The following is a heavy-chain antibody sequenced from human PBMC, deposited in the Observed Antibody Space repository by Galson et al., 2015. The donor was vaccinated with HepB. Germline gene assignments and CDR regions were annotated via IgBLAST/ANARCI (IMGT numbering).Heavy chain of an antibody. CDR3: ARGRYNIYDSGAYRD. CDR1: GGSFSGYY. J-gene: IGHJ4*02. D-gene: IGHD3-22*01. V-gene: IGHV4-34*01. CDR2: INHSGST. Sequence: SETLSLTCTVYGGSFSGYYWSWIRQPPGKGLEWVGEINHSGSTSYNPSLKSRVTMSKDTSKNQFSLNLSSVTAADTAVYYCARGRYNIYDSGAYRDWGQGTLVTVSS.